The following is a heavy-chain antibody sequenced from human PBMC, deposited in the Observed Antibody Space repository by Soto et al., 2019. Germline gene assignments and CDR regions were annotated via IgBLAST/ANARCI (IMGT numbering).Heavy chain of an antibody. Sequence: SETLSVTCTVSGGSIYRSGYYWGWIRQPPGRGLEWIGNIDYNGVTYSNPSLKSRVTISRDASKNQFSLKLTSVTAADTALYYCGKVLVGTTGHTDSDSWGPGTLVTVSS. CDR1: GGSIYRSGYY. J-gene: IGHJ4*02. CDR3: GKVLVGTTGHTDSDS. D-gene: IGHD2-15*01. CDR2: IDYNGVT. V-gene: IGHV4-39*01.